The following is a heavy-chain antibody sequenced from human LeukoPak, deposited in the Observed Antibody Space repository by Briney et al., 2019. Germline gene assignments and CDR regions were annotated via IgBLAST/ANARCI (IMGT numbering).Heavy chain of an antibody. CDR3: AKDQEYCSSTSCYGGDYFDY. D-gene: IGHD2-2*01. Sequence: GGSLRLSCAASGFTFSSYAMSWVRQAPGKGLEWVSAVSGSGGSTYYADSVKGRFTVSRDTSKNTLYLQMNSRRAEDTAVYYCAKDQEYCSSTSCYGGDYFDYWGQGTLVTVSS. V-gene: IGHV3-23*01. CDR2: VSGSGGST. CDR1: GFTFSSYA. J-gene: IGHJ4*02.